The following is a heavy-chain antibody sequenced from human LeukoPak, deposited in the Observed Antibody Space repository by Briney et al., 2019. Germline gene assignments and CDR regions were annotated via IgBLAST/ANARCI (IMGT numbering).Heavy chain of an antibody. CDR2: IYTSGST. CDR3: ARDGRGAHDFDY. D-gene: IGHD3-10*01. V-gene: IGHV4-4*07. Sequence: KASDTLSLTCTVSGGSISSYYWSWIRQPAGKGLEWIGRIYTSGSTNYNPSLKSRVTMSVDTSKNLFSLKLSSVTAADTAVYYCARDGRGAHDFDYWGQGTLVIVSS. J-gene: IGHJ4*02. CDR1: GGSISSYY.